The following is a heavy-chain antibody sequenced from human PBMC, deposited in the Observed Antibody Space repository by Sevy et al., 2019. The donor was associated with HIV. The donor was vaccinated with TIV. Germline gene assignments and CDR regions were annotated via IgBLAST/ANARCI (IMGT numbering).Heavy chain of an antibody. CDR2: IIPIIGTT. CDR3: ARGGPDDILTHYGMDV. J-gene: IGHJ6*02. V-gene: IGHV1-69*13. CDR1: GGTFSYHG. Sequence: ASVKVSCKASGGTFSYHGITWVRQAPGQGLECMGGIIPIIGTTKYAQKFQGRLTIIADDSTSIVYMDLTSLRYEDTAVYYCARGGPDDILTHYGMDVWGQGTTVTVSS. D-gene: IGHD3-9*01.